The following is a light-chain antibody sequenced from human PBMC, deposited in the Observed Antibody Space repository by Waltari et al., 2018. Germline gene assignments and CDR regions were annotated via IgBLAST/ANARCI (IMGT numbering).Light chain of an antibody. V-gene: IGKV1-33*01. J-gene: IGKJ2*01. CDR1: HDISNY. CDR3: QQFDNLVYT. Sequence: TQSPSSLSASVGDRVTITCQASHDISNYLNWYQQKPGKAPKLLIYDASNLETGVPSRFSGSGSGTDFSFTISSLQPEDIATYYCQQFDNLVYTFGQGTKLEIK. CDR2: DAS.